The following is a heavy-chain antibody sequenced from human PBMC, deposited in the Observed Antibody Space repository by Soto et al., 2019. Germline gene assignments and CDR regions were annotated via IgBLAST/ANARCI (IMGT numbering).Heavy chain of an antibody. CDR2: ISYEGSNK. D-gene: IGHD6-13*01. Sequence: QVQLVESGGGVVQPGRSLRLSCAASGFTFSSNGMHWVRQAPGKGLEWVAVISYEGSNKYYADSVKGRLTISRDNSKNTLYLQMNSLSAEDTAVYYCARLTSGYSSSWYYGMDVWGEGTTVTVSS. CDR3: ARLTSGYSSSWYYGMDV. V-gene: IGHV3-30*03. CDR1: GFTFSSNG. J-gene: IGHJ6*04.